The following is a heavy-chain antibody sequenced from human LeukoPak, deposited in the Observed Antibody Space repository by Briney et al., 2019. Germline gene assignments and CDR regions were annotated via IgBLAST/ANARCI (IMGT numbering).Heavy chain of an antibody. Sequence: SETLSLTCTVSGGSISSYYWSWIRQPPGKGLEWIGYIYYSGSTNYNPSLKSRVTISVDTSKNQFSLKLSSVTAADTAVYYCARDLRVGSSGWYYDYWGQGTLVTVSS. CDR3: ARDLRVGSSGWYYDY. D-gene: IGHD6-19*01. J-gene: IGHJ4*02. CDR2: IYYSGST. V-gene: IGHV4-59*01. CDR1: GGSISSYY.